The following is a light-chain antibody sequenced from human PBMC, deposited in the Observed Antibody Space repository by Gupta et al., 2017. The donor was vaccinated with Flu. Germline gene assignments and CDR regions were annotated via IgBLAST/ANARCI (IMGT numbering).Light chain of an antibody. J-gene: IGKJ2*03. CDR3: QQYNNWPLYS. CDR2: GAS. V-gene: IGKV3-15*01. CDR1: QSVSSN. Sequence: EIVITQSPATLSVSAGERATLSCRASQSVSSNLAWYQQKPGQAPRLLIYGASTRATGIPARFSGSGSGTEVTLTISSRQSEDFAVYYCQQYNNWPLYSFGQGTKLEIK.